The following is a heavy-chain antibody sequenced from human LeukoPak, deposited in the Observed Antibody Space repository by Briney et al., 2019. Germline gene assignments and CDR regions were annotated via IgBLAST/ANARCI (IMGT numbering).Heavy chain of an antibody. Sequence: GGSLRPSCAASGFTFSSYAMSWVRQAPGKGLEWVSAISGSGGSTYYADSVKGRFTISRDNSKNTLYLQMNSLRAEDTAVYYCAKDLWQLEGFFDYWGQGTLVTVPS. CDR1: GFTFSSYA. D-gene: IGHD3-3*01. CDR3: AKDLWQLEGFFDY. CDR2: ISGSGGST. V-gene: IGHV3-23*01. J-gene: IGHJ4*02.